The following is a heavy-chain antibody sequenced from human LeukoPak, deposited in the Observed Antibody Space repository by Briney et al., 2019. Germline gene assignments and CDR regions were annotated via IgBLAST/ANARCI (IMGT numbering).Heavy chain of an antibody. Sequence: SETLSLTCTVSGGSISSYYWSWIRQPPGKGLEWIGYIYYSGSTNYNPSLKSRVTISVGTSKNQFSLKLSSVTAADTAVYYCARVGGAADYWGQGTLVTVSS. CDR3: ARVGGAADY. V-gene: IGHV4-59*01. J-gene: IGHJ4*02. CDR1: GGSISSYY. CDR2: IYYSGST. D-gene: IGHD6-13*01.